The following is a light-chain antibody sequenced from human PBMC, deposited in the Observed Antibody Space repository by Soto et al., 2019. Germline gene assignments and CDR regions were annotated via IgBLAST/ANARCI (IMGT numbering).Light chain of an antibody. J-gene: IGKJ4*01. CDR2: DAS. CDR1: QSVSSY. Sequence: IVLTQSPATLSLSPGERATLSCRASQSVSSYLAWYQQNPGQAPRLLIYDASNRATGIPARFSGSGSGTDFTPTISSLEPEDFAVYYCQQRSNWPLTFGGGTKVDI. CDR3: QQRSNWPLT. V-gene: IGKV3-11*01.